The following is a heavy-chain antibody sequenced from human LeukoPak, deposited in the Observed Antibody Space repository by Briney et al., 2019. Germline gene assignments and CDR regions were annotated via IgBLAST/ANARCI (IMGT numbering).Heavy chain of an antibody. D-gene: IGHD3-3*01. CDR1: GFTFSSYS. J-gene: IGHJ4*02. Sequence: PGGSLRLSCAASGFTFSSYSMYWVRQAPGKGLEWVSYISSSSSTIYYADSVKGRFTISRDNAKNSLYLQMNSLRDEDTAVYYCARDTIFGADYYFDYWGQGTLVTVSS. CDR2: ISSSSSTI. V-gene: IGHV3-48*02. CDR3: ARDTIFGADYYFDY.